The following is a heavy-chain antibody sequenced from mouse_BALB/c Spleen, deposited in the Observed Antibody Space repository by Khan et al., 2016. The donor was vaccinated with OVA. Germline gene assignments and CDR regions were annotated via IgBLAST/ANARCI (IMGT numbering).Heavy chain of an antibody. CDR2: INPSNGYS. J-gene: IGHJ3*01. CDR1: GYTFTSYT. Sequence: VQLQQSGAELARPGASVKMSCKASGYTFTSYTIHWIKLRPGQGLEWIGYINPSNGYSNYNQKFKDKVTLTADNSSNTAYMQLSSLTSDESAVYNCVRDGAYHRNDGWFAYWGLGTLVTVSA. V-gene: IGHV1-4*01. CDR3: VRDGAYHRNDGWFAY. D-gene: IGHD2-14*01.